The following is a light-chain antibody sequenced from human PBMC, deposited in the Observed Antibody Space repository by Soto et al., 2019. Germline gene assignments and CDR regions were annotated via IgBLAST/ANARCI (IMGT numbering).Light chain of an antibody. Sequence: IVLTRSPGTLSLSPGERATLSCRAGQTGNNNYLAWYQHKSGQAPRLLIYGVYTRASGIPDRFSGSGSGRELTLTITGLEPEDSEVYLCPQYGYSLWTVGQGPQVHIK. J-gene: IGKJ1*01. CDR2: GVY. CDR3: PQYGYSLWT. V-gene: IGKV3-20*01. CDR1: QTGNNNY.